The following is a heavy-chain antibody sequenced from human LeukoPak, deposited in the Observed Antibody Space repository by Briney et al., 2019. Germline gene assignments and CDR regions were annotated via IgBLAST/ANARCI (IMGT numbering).Heavy chain of an antibody. Sequence: PGGSLRLSCATSTFTFSSYSMNWVRQAPGKGLEWVSYSEYSGTTSYYADSVKGRFTVSRDNAKNSLYLQMGSLRDEDTAVYYCARILGFPLDYWGRGTLVTVS. CDR3: ARILGFPLDY. CDR2: SEYSGTTS. V-gene: IGHV3-48*02. CDR1: TFTFSSYS. J-gene: IGHJ4*02.